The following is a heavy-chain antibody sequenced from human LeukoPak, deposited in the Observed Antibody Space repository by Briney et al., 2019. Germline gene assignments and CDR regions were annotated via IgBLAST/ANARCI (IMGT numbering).Heavy chain of an antibody. Sequence: SGTLSLTCTVSGGSISSSSYYWGWIRQPPGKGLEWIGSIYYSGSTYYNPSLKSRVTISVDTSKNQFSLKLSSVTAADTAVYYCARRAVKSRFMVRGVRAVNWFDPWGQGTLVTVSS. D-gene: IGHD3-10*01. V-gene: IGHV4-39*07. CDR1: GGSISSSSYY. CDR2: IYYSGST. CDR3: ARRAVKSRFMVRGVRAVNWFDP. J-gene: IGHJ5*02.